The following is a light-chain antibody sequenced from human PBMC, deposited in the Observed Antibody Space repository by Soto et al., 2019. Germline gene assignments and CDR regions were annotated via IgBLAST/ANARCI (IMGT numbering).Light chain of an antibody. CDR1: QGIRND. CDR3: THNYSHSLP. J-gene: IGKJ1*01. Sequence: DIQMTQSPSSLSASVGDRVTITCRASQGIRNDLGWYQQKPGKAPKRLIYDASSLQSGVPSRFSGSGSGTEFTLTISSLQPEFFATSSSTHNYSHSLPFGQGTQLNIK. CDR2: DAS. V-gene: IGKV1-17*01.